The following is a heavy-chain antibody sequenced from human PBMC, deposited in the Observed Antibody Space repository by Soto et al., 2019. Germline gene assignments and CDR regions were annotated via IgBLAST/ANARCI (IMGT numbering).Heavy chain of an antibody. J-gene: IGHJ4*02. CDR2: VKSKTDGGTI. Sequence: EVQLVESGGGLVKPGGSLRLSCAASGFTFNNAWMNWVRQAPGTGLEWVGRVKSKTDGGTIDDAAPVKGRFTISRDDSKSTMYLQMNSLKSEDTAIYYCTTYTGGGAWWGQGTLVTVSS. CDR1: GFTFNNAW. CDR3: TTYTGGGAW. V-gene: IGHV3-15*07. D-gene: IGHD1-1*01.